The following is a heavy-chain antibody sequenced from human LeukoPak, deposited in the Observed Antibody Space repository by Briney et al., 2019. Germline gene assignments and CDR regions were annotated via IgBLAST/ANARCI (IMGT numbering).Heavy chain of an antibody. CDR2: IYYSGST. V-gene: IGHV4-39*01. D-gene: IGHD3-10*01. Sequence: PSETLSLTCTVSGGSISSSSYYWGWIRQPPGKGLEWIGSIYYSGSTYYNPSLKSRVTISVDTSKNQFSLKLSSVTAADTAVYYCARTVWFGESLNWFDPWGQGTLVTVSS. CDR1: GGSISSSSYY. CDR3: ARTVWFGESLNWFDP. J-gene: IGHJ5*02.